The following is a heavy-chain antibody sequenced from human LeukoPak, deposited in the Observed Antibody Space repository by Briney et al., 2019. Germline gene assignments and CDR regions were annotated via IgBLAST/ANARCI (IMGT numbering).Heavy chain of an antibody. CDR1: GGSISNYY. CDR3: ARGSSGARFDY. Sequence: SETLSLTYTVSGGSISNYYWSWIRQPAGKGLEWIGRIHTSGSSNCNPSLKSRVTMSVDTSKSQFSLKLTSVTAADTAVYYCARGSSGARFDYWGQGTLVTVSS. D-gene: IGHD2-15*01. J-gene: IGHJ4*02. CDR2: IHTSGSS. V-gene: IGHV4-4*07.